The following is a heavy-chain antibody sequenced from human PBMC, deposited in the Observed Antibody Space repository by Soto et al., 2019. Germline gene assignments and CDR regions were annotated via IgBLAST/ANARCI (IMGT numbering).Heavy chain of an antibody. CDR3: AKDSDYYDSSGPFDY. V-gene: IGHV3-30*18. D-gene: IGHD3-22*01. J-gene: IGHJ4*02. Sequence: GSLRLSCAASGFTFSSYGMHWVRQAPGKGLEWVAVISYDGSNKYYADSVKGRFTISRDNSKNTLYLQMNSLRAEDTAVYYCAKDSDYYDSSGPFDYWGQGTLVTVSS. CDR2: ISYDGSNK. CDR1: GFTFSSYG.